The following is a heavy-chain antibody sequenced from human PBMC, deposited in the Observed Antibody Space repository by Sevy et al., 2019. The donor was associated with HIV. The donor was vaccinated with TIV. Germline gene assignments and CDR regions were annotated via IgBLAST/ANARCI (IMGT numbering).Heavy chain of an antibody. J-gene: IGHJ6*02. CDR3: ARDRRSSAPRKGMDV. V-gene: IGHV3-48*02. CDR2: ISSSSSTI. CDR1: GFTFSSYS. D-gene: IGHD6-19*01. Sequence: GGSLRLSCATSGFTFSSYSMNWVRQAPGKGLEWVSYISSSSSTIYYADSVKGRFTISRDNAKNSLYLQMNSLRDEDTAVYYCARDRRSSAPRKGMDVWGQGTTVTVSS.